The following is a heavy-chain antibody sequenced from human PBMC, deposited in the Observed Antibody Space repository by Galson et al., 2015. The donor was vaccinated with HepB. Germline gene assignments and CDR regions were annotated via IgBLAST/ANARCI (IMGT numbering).Heavy chain of an antibody. D-gene: IGHD3-10*02. V-gene: IGHV1-18*01. CDR1: GYTFTRNG. Sequence: SVKVSCKASGYTFTRNGISWVRQAPGQGLEWMGWISTNSGNTYYAQKFQDRLITTTERSTSTAYMELRSLTSDDTAFYYCARDVRYAFEMWGQGTMVTVS. CDR3: ARDVRYAFEM. CDR2: ISTNSGNT. J-gene: IGHJ3*02.